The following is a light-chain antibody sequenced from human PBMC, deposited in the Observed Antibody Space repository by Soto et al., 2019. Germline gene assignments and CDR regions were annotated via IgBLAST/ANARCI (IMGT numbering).Light chain of an antibody. Sequence: EIVMTQSPSTLSLSPGERATLSCRASQSVGGNLAWYQQRPGQAPRLLIYGASTRATGIPARFSGSGSGTEFTLTISSLQSEDFAVYYCQQYGASPLTFGGGTKVDIK. CDR2: GAS. J-gene: IGKJ4*01. CDR3: QQYGASPLT. V-gene: IGKV3-15*01. CDR1: QSVGGN.